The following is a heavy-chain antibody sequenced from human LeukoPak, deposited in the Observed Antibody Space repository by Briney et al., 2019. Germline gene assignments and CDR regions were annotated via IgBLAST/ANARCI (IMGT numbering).Heavy chain of an antibody. J-gene: IGHJ4*02. D-gene: IGHD3-10*01. CDR1: GYSFTSND. V-gene: IGHV1-8*01. CDR3: ARGRGGTIVRGYLDY. CDR2: VNPVSGNT. Sequence: ASVKVSCKTSGYSFTSNDIMWVRQATGQGLEWMGWVNPVSGNTGYAQGFQGRVTMTRDTSMNIAYMELSNLRSDDTAVYYCARGRGGTIVRGYLDYWGQGTLVTVSS.